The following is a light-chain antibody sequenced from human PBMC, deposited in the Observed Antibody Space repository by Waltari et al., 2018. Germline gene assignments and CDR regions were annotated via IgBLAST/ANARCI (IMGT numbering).Light chain of an antibody. Sequence: QSVLTQPPSASGTPGQRVIIPCSGGSSNIGRKSVACYQPAPGLAPKALIFRNSQRPSGVPDRFSGSKSGTSASLAISGLRSEDEADYYCATWDDSLSGPVFGGGTKLTVL. CDR2: RNS. J-gene: IGLJ2*01. CDR1: SSNIGRKS. V-gene: IGLV1-47*01. CDR3: ATWDDSLSGPV.